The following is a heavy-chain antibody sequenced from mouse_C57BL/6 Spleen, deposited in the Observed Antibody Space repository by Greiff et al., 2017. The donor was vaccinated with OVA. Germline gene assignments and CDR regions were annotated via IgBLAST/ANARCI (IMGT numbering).Heavy chain of an antibody. CDR2: IDPSDSYT. Sequence: QVQLQQPGAELVMPGASVKLSCKASGYTFTSYWMHWVKQRPGQGLEWIGEIDPSDSYTNYNQKFKGKSTLTVDKSSSTAYMQLSSLTSEDSAVYYVARLRDYYGSSRYAMDYWGQGTSVTVSS. CDR3: ARLRDYYGSSRYAMDY. V-gene: IGHV1-69*01. CDR1: GYTFTSYW. D-gene: IGHD1-1*01. J-gene: IGHJ4*01.